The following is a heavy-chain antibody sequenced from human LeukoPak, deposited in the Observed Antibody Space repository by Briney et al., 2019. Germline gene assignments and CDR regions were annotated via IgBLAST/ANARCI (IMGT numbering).Heavy chain of an antibody. D-gene: IGHD4-17*01. CDR3: ARDPVTTVTTFDY. CDR2: IYYSGST. Sequence: PSQTLSLTCTVSGGSISSGDYYWSWIRQPPGKGLEWIGYIYYSGSTYYNPSLKSRVTISVDTSKNQFSLKLSSVTAADTAVYYCARDPVTTVTTFDYWGQGTLVTVPS. CDR1: GGSISSGDYY. J-gene: IGHJ4*02. V-gene: IGHV4-30-4*08.